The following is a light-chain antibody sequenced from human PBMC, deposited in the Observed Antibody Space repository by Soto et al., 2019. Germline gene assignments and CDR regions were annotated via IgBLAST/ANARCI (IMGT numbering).Light chain of an antibody. Sequence: EIVLTQSPGTLSLPPGERATLSCRDSQSVSSSYLAWYQQKPGQAPRLLTYGASTRATGIPDRFSGSGSGTDFTLTISRLEPEDFAVYYCQQYGSSPWTFGQGTKVDIK. CDR3: QQYGSSPWT. CDR2: GAS. CDR1: QSVSSSY. J-gene: IGKJ1*01. V-gene: IGKV3-20*01.